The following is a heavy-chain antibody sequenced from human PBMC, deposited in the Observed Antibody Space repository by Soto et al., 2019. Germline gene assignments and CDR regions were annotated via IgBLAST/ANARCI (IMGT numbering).Heavy chain of an antibody. D-gene: IGHD2-15*01. Sequence: PGGSLRLSCAASGFSFSSHWMHWVRQAPGKGMVWVSRINSDGSSINYADSVKGRFTISRDNAKNTLYLQVNSLRAEDTAVYYCAGGPGYCNGGACSNWFDPWGQGTLVTVSS. CDR3: AGGPGYCNGGACSNWFDP. CDR1: GFSFSSHW. V-gene: IGHV3-74*01. CDR2: INSDGSSI. J-gene: IGHJ5*02.